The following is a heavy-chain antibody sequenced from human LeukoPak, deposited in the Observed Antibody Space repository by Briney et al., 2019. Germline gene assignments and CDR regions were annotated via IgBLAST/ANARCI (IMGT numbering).Heavy chain of an antibody. D-gene: IGHD3-10*02. Sequence: PGGSLRLSCTVSGFIFSDFSMSWVRQAPGKGLEWVAKMSEDGNEIFYVDSVKGRFTISRDNTKKSLYLQMNSLRAEDTAVYYCAELGITMIGGVWGKGTTVTVSS. V-gene: IGHV3-7*01. CDR3: AELGITMIGGV. J-gene: IGHJ6*04. CDR1: GFIFSDFS. CDR2: MSEDGNEI.